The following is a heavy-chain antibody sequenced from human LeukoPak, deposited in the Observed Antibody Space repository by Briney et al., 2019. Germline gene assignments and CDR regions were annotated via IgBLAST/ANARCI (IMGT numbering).Heavy chain of an antibody. J-gene: IGHJ6*02. Sequence: GASVKVSCKASGYTFTSYGISWVRQAPGQGLEWMGWSSAYYGNTNYAQKLQGRVTMTTDTSTSTAYMELRSLRSDDTAVYYCAREVWFGELLSHYYYYGMDVWGQGTTATVSS. CDR1: GYTFTSYG. CDR2: SSAYYGNT. CDR3: AREVWFGELLSHYYYYGMDV. V-gene: IGHV1-18*01. D-gene: IGHD3-10*01.